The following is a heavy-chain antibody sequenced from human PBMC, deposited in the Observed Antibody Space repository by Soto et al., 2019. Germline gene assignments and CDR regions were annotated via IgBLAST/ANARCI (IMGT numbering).Heavy chain of an antibody. CDR1: GGSFSGYY. Sequence: QVQLQQWGAGLLKPSETLSLTCAVYGGSFSGYYWSWIRQPPGKGLEWIGEINHSGSTNYNPSLKSRVTISVDTSKNQFSLKLSSVTAADTAVYYCARGDYYDSSRYYYGYYYGMDVWGQGTTVTVSS. V-gene: IGHV4-34*01. D-gene: IGHD3-22*01. CDR3: ARGDYYDSSRYYYGYYYGMDV. J-gene: IGHJ6*02. CDR2: INHSGST.